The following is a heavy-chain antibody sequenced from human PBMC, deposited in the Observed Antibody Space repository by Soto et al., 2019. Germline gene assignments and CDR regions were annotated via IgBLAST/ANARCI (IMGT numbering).Heavy chain of an antibody. J-gene: IGHJ5*02. CDR1: GYTFTRYT. CDR3: AGGIATGQLDP. V-gene: IGHV1-3*01. Sequence: QVQLVQSGAEVKKPGASVKISCKASGYTFTRYTMNWVRQAPGQRLEWMGWINPDNGNTQSSQKFQDRVIITRDTSASTAYMDLSSLRSEDTAVYYCAGGIATGQLDPWGQGTLVTVSS. D-gene: IGHD6-13*01. CDR2: INPDNGNT.